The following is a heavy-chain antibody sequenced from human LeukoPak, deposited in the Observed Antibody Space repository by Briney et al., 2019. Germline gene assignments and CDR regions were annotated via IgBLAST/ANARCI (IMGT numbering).Heavy chain of an antibody. J-gene: IGHJ4*02. V-gene: IGHV3-74*01. Sequence: GGSLRRSCAASGFTFSDTCRHWVRQAPGEGLVWVSRIRSDGSDTRYAESVKGRFTISRDNAKNALYLQMNSLRAEDTAVYYCARDWFHAIDYWGQGTLVTVSS. CDR1: GFTFSDTC. CDR2: IRSDGSDT. D-gene: IGHD2/OR15-2a*01. CDR3: ARDWFHAIDY.